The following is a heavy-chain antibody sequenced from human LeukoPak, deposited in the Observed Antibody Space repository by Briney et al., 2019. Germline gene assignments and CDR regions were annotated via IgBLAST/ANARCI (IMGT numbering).Heavy chain of an antibody. CDR1: RFSFSIYA. V-gene: IGHV3-23*01. CDR3: ATDVDIGDNNRYFDY. Sequence: GGSLRLSCAASRFSFSIYAMGWVRQAPGKGLEWVSSISGSGGSTYYADSVKGRFTISRDNSKSTVFLQMNSLRAEDTAVYYCATDVDIGDNNRYFDYWGQGTLVSVSS. J-gene: IGHJ4*02. CDR2: ISGSGGST. D-gene: IGHD4-23*01.